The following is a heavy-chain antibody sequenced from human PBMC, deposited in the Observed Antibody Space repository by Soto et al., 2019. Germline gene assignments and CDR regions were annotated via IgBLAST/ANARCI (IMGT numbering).Heavy chain of an antibody. Sequence: QVQLVQSGAEVKKPGASVKVSCKASGYTFTSYDINWVRQATGQGLEWMGWMNPNSGNTGYAQKFQGRVTMTRNTSITTDYMEPSSLRSEGTAVYYCAVTHLRFGEHHYWGQGTLGTVSS. CDR1: GYTFTSYD. J-gene: IGHJ4*02. CDR3: AVTHLRFGEHHY. D-gene: IGHD3-10*01. CDR2: MNPNSGNT. V-gene: IGHV1-8*01.